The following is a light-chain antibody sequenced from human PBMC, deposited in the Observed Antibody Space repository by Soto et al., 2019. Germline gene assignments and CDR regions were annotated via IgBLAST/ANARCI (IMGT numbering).Light chain of an antibody. CDR1: QSVSSSY. V-gene: IGKV3-20*01. J-gene: IGKJ1*01. CDR2: GAS. Sequence: EIVLTQSPGTLSLSPGERATLSCRASQSVSSSYLAWYQQTPGQAPRLLIYGASSRATGIPDRFSGSGSGTVFTLTFSRLEPEDFAVYYCQQYGSSPEWTFGQGTKVDIK. CDR3: QQYGSSPEWT.